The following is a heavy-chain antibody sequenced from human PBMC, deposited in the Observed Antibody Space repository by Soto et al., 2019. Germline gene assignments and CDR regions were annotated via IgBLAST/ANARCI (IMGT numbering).Heavy chain of an antibody. Sequence: GGSLRLSCAASGFTFSSYWMSWVRQAPGKGLEWVANIKQDGSEKYYVDSVKGRFTISRDNAKNSLYLQMNSLRAEDTAVYYCASPIVATIRVDAFDIWGQGTMVTVSS. V-gene: IGHV3-7*01. CDR3: ASPIVATIRVDAFDI. CDR1: GFTFSSYW. J-gene: IGHJ3*02. CDR2: IKQDGSEK. D-gene: IGHD5-12*01.